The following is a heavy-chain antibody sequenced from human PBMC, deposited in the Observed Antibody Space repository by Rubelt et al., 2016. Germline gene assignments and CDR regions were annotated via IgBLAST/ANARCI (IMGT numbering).Heavy chain of an antibody. V-gene: IGHV4-39*07. CDR1: GGSISSSSYY. Sequence: QLQLQESGPGLVKPSETLSLTCTVSGGSISSSSYYWGWIRQPPGKGLEWIGEINHSGSTNYNPSLKSRVTISVDTSKNQFSLKLSSVTAADTAVYYCARLPQLRWFKNPPDVWGKGTTVTVSS. CDR2: INHSGST. CDR3: ARLPQLRWFKNPPDV. D-gene: IGHD4-23*01. J-gene: IGHJ6*04.